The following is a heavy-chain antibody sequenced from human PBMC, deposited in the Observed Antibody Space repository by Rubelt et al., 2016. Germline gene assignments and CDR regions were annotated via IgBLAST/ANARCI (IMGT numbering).Heavy chain of an antibody. CDR2: IWYDGSNK. CDR3: ARDLTSGYFDH. Sequence: QVQLVESGGGVVQPGRSLRLSCAASGFTFSSYAMHWVRQAPGKGLEWVAVIWYDGSNKYYADSVKGRFTISRVNSKNTLYLQMNSLRAEDTAVYYCARDLTSGYFDHWGQGTLVTVSS. D-gene: IGHD3-10*01. V-gene: IGHV3-33*08. CDR1: GFTFSSYA. J-gene: IGHJ4*02.